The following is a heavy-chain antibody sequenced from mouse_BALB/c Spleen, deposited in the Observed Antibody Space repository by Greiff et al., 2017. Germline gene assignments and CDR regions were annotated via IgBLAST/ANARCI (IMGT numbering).Heavy chain of an antibody. V-gene: IGHV3-2*02. CDR1: GYSITSDYA. CDR3: ARWKLPHYYAMDY. D-gene: IGHD2-1*01. CDR2: ISYSGST. J-gene: IGHJ4*01. Sequence: EVQLQQSGPGLVKPSQSLSLTCTVTGYSITSDYAWNWIRQFPGNKLEWMGYISYSGSTSYNPSLKSRISITRDASKNQFFLQLNSVTTEDTATYYCARWKLPHYYAMDYWGQGTSVTVSS.